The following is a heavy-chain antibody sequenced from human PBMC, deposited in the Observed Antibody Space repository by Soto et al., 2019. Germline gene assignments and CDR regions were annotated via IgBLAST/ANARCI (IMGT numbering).Heavy chain of an antibody. Sequence: QVQLVESGGGLVKPGGSLRLSCAASGFTFSDYYMSWIRQAPGKGLEWLSYISISGGTIYYADSVKGRFSISRDNAKYSLYLQLSSLRAEDPAVYFCARERARVFDSWGQGTLVTVSS. V-gene: IGHV3-11*01. CDR1: GFTFSDYY. CDR3: ARERARVFDS. CDR2: ISISGGTI. J-gene: IGHJ4*02.